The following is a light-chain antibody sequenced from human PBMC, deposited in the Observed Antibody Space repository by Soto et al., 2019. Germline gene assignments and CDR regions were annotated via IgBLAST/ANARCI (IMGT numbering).Light chain of an antibody. CDR2: GAS. J-gene: IGKJ1*01. CDR3: HQYSSWPRT. V-gene: IGKV3-15*01. CDR1: QNILYN. Sequence: DIVLTQSPATLSVSPGGRATLSCRASQNILYNLAWYQQKPGQAPRLLVYGASTRATDAPPRFRGSGSGTEFSLTISSLQSEDFATYFCHQYSSWPRTFGQGSRVEIK.